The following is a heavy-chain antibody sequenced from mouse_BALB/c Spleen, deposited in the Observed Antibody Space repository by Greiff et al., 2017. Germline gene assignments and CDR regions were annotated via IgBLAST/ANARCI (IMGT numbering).Heavy chain of an antibody. Sequence: QVQLQQSGAELVRPGTSVKVSCKASGYAFTNYLIEWVKQRPGQGLEWIGVIIPGSGGTNYNEKFKGKATLTADKSSSTAYMQLSSLTSDDSAVYFSARCWGSWYFDYWGQGTTLTVSS. V-gene: IGHV1-54*01. J-gene: IGHJ2*01. CDR3: ARCWGSWYFDY. CDR1: GYAFTNYL. CDR2: IIPGSGGT.